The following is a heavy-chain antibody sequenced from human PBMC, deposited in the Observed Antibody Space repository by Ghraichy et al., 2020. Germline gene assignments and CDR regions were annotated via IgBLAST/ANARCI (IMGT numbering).Heavy chain of an antibody. CDR3: ARESSSAYSAFDY. V-gene: IGHV3-7*03. Sequence: GALNISCAASGFTFSNHYMTWVRQAPGKGLEWVANIKQDGRDKFFVDSVKGRFTISRDNAKNSMYLQMNSLRAEDTAVYYCARESSSAYSAFDYWGQGTLVTVSS. J-gene: IGHJ4*02. CDR2: IKQDGRDK. D-gene: IGHD5-12*01. CDR1: GFTFSNHY.